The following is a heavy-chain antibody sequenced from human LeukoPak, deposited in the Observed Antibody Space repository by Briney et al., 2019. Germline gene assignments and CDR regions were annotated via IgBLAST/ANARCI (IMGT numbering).Heavy chain of an antibody. Sequence: ASVKVSCKASGYTFIDFYMHWVRQAPGQGLEWMGWINPNSGGTNYAQKFQGRVTMTRDTSISTAYMELSRLRSDDTAVYYCARDRVVRGGFDPWGQGTLVTVSS. CDR1: GYTFIDFY. V-gene: IGHV1-2*02. CDR2: INPNSGGT. J-gene: IGHJ5*02. D-gene: IGHD2-15*01. CDR3: ARDRVVRGGFDP.